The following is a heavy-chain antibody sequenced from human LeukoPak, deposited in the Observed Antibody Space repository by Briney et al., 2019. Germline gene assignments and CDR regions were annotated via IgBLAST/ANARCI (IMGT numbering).Heavy chain of an antibody. J-gene: IGHJ4*02. CDR2: ITDSGDDT. D-gene: IGHD3-10*01. Sequence: GRSLRLSCAASGLTLSSYAMRWVRPAPGKGLGWVSRITDSGDDTFYADSVKRRFTISRDNSKNTLYLQMNSLRAEDTAVYYCARGESRAKYYFDCWGQGTLVTVSS. CDR3: ARGESRAKYYFDC. CDR1: GLTLSSYA. V-gene: IGHV3-23*01.